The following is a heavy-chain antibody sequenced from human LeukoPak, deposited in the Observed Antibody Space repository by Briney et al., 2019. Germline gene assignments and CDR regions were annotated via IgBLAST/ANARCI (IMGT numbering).Heavy chain of an antibody. Sequence: GGSLRPSCAASGFSFSKFYMSWVRQAPGKGLEWLANIKHDGSETYHVDSVKGRFTISRDNAENSLYLQMNSLRAEDTAVYYCTRDEGATVITYRFDYWGQGTLVTVSS. V-gene: IGHV3-7*03. CDR1: GFSFSKFY. J-gene: IGHJ4*02. D-gene: IGHD4-17*01. CDR2: IKHDGSET. CDR3: TRDEGATVITYRFDY.